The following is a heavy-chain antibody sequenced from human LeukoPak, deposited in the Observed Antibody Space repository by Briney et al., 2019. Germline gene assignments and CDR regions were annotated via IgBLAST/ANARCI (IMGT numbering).Heavy chain of an antibody. D-gene: IGHD2/OR15-2a*01. J-gene: IGHJ4*02. CDR3: ARGLRYFVDY. Sequence: SVKGRFTISRDNAKNSLYLQLNSLRAEDTAVYYCARGLRYFVDYWGQGTLVTVSS. V-gene: IGHV3-48*01.